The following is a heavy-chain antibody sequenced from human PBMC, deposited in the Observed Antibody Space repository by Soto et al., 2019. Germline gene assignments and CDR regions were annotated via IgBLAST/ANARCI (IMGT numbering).Heavy chain of an antibody. Sequence: HPGGSLRLSCAASGFTFSSYGMHWVRQAPGKGLEWVAFISYDGGDKYYADSVKGRFTVSRDNSKNTLYLQMNSLRAQDTAIYYRASPVRYSSWCDLNAMDVWGPGTTVTVSS. CDR1: GFTFSSYG. CDR2: ISYDGGDK. V-gene: IGHV3-30*03. D-gene: IGHD6-13*01. J-gene: IGHJ6*02. CDR3: ASPVRYSSWCDLNAMDV.